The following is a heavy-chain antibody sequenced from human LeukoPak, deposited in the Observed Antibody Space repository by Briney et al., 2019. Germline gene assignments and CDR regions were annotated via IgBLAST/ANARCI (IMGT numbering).Heavy chain of an antibody. CDR2: ISPNSGGT. CDR3: ARRPRYSSYAVSDWFDP. CDR1: GYTFTGYY. J-gene: IGHJ5*02. D-gene: IGHD6-6*01. Sequence: ASVKVSCKASGYTFTGYYMHWVRQAPGQGLERMGRISPNSGGTNYAQKFQGRVTMTRDTSISTAYMELSRLRSDDTAVYYCARRPRYSSYAVSDWFDPWGQGTLVTVSS. V-gene: IGHV1-2*06.